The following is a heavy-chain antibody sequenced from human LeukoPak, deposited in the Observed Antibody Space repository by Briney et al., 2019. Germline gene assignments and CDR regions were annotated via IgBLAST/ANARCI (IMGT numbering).Heavy chain of an antibody. CDR2: IYYSGST. J-gene: IGHJ4*02. CDR1: GGSISSYY. Sequence: SETLSLTCTVSGGSISSYYWSWIRQPPGKGLEWIGYIYYSGSTNYNPSLKSRFTISVATSKNQFSLKLSSVAAADTAVYYCARASTLDQYYYDSSGYYPPGYYFDYWGQGTLVTVSS. V-gene: IGHV4-59*01. D-gene: IGHD3-22*01. CDR3: ARASTLDQYYYDSSGYYPPGYYFDY.